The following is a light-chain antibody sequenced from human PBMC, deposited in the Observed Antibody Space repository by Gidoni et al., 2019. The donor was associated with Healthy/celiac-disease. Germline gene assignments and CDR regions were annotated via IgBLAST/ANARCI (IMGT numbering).Light chain of an antibody. CDR3: QQSYSTPLYT. V-gene: IGKV1-39*01. Sequence: DIQMTQSPSSLSASVGDRVTITCRASQSISSYLNWYQQKPGKAPKLLIYAASSLQSGVPSRFSGSGSGTDFPLTISSLQPEDFATYYCQQSYSTPLYTFXQXTKLXIK. CDR1: QSISSY. CDR2: AAS. J-gene: IGKJ2*01.